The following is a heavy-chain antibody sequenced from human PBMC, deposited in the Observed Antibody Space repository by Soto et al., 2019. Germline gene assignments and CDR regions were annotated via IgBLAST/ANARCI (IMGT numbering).Heavy chain of an antibody. J-gene: IGHJ6*02. Sequence: QVQLVQSGAEVKKPGSSVKVSCKASGGTFSSHAISWVRQAPGQGLEWMGGIIPIFGTANYAQKFQGRVTITADESTSTAYMELSSLRSEDTTVYYCATEVARRDYYYYGMDVWGQGTTVTVSS. CDR1: GGTFSSHA. V-gene: IGHV1-69*01. CDR3: ATEVARRDYYYYGMDV. CDR2: IIPIFGTA. D-gene: IGHD2-15*01.